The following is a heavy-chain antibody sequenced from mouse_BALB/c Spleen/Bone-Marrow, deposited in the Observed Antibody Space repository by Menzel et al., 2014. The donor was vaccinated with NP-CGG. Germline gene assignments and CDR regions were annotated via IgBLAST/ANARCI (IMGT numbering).Heavy chain of an antibody. CDR3: TRWFPYSMVL. D-gene: IGHD2-2*01. CDR1: GYTFTDYE. V-gene: IGHV1-15*01. J-gene: IGHJ4*01. Sequence: QVQLQQSGAELVRPGASVTLSCKASGYTFTDYEMHWVKQTPVHGLEWIGAIDPETGGTAYNQKFKDKATLTVDKSFSTAYMQLSRPTSEDSAVYYCTRWFPYSMVLWSRGTSVTVSS. CDR2: IDPETGGT.